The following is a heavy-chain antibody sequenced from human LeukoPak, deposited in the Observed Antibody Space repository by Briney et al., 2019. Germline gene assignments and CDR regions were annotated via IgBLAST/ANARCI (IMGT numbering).Heavy chain of an antibody. CDR3: ARPSFHCSSTSCYTGYGMDV. J-gene: IGHJ6*02. V-gene: IGHV1-18*01. D-gene: IGHD2-2*02. CDR1: GYTFTSYG. CDR2: ISAYNGNT. Sequence: GASVKVSCKAFGYTFTSYGISWVRQAPGQGLEWMGWISAYNGNTNYAQKLQGRVTMTTDTSTSTAYMELRSLRSDDTAVYYCARPSFHCSSTSCYTGYGMDVWGQGTTVTVSS.